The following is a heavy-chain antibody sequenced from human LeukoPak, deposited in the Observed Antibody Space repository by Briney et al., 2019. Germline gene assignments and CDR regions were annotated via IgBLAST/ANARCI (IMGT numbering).Heavy chain of an antibody. J-gene: IGHJ3*02. CDR1: GGSISSYY. V-gene: IGHV4-59*08. D-gene: IGHD3-22*01. Sequence: SETLSLTCTVSGGSISSYYWSWIRQPPGKGLEWIGYIYYSGSTNYNPSLKSRVTISVDTSKDQFSLKLSSVTAADTAVYYCARTRSGYYEEVDIWGQGTMVTVSS. CDR3: ARTRSGYYEEVDI. CDR2: IYYSGST.